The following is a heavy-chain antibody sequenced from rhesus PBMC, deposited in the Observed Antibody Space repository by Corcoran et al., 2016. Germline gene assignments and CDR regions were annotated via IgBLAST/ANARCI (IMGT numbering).Heavy chain of an antibody. D-gene: IGHD3-3*01. Sequence: QVQLQESGPGVVKPSETLSLTCAGSGGTFSSGYYYWRWIRLPPGKGLEWIGGIYSNSESTHYNPSLKSRFTISKDTSKNQFSLKLSSVTATDTAVYYCARGVWSGYLDFWGQGLRVTVSS. V-gene: IGHV4S12*01. CDR1: GGTFSSGYYY. J-gene: IGHJ3*01. CDR3: ARGVWSGYLDF. CDR2: IYSNSEST.